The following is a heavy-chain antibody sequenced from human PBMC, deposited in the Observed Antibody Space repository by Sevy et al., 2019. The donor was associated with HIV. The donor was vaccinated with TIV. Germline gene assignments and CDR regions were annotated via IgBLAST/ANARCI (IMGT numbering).Heavy chain of an antibody. CDR2: IISSGNTI. D-gene: IGHD3-22*01. CDR3: ARGPHYYYDSSSFFEY. CDR1: GFTFSSYE. V-gene: IGHV3-48*03. J-gene: IGHJ4*02. Sequence: GGSLRLSCTASGFTFSSYEMNWVRQAPGKGLEWVSSIISSGNTIYYADSGKGRFTVSRDNAKNSLFLQMNSLRAEDTAIYYSARGPHYYYDSSSFFEYWGQGTLVTVSS.